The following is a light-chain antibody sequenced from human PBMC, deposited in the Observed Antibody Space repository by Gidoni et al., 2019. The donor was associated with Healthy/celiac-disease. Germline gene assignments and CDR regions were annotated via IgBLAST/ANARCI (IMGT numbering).Light chain of an antibody. Sequence: DIQMSQSPSSLSAAVGDRVTITCRASQSISSYFNGYQQKPGKAPKLLLYAASSLQSGVPSRFSGIGSGTDFTLTTSSLQPEDFATYYCQQSYSTLRTFGQGTKVEIK. CDR3: QQSYSTLRT. CDR2: AAS. J-gene: IGKJ1*01. V-gene: IGKV1-39*01. CDR1: QSISSY.